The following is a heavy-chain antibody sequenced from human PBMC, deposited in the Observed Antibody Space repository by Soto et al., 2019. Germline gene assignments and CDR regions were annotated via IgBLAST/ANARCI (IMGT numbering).Heavy chain of an antibody. J-gene: IGHJ5*02. CDR3: AKGLDGSPFELRTAFDP. CDR2: ISGSGGST. Sequence: EVQLLESGGGLVQPGGSLRLSCAASGFTFSSYAMSWVRQAPGKGLEWVSAISGSGGSTYYADSVKGRFTISRDNSKHTLYLQMNSLRAEDTAVYYCAKGLDGSPFELRTAFDPWGQGTLVTVSS. CDR1: GFTFSSYA. D-gene: IGHD2-15*01. V-gene: IGHV3-23*01.